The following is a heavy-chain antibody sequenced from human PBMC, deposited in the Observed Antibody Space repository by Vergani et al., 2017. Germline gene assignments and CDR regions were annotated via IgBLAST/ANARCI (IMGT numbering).Heavy chain of an antibody. CDR1: GGSFSGYY. J-gene: IGHJ5*02. D-gene: IGHD3-16*01. CDR3: ARGLEDVGFGWFDR. V-gene: IGHV4-34*01. Sequence: QVQLQQWGAGLLKPSETLSLTCAVYGGSFSGYYWSWIRQPPGKGLEWIGEINHSGSTNYNPSLKSRVTISVDTSKNQCSLKLSSVTAAATAGYYCARGLEDVGFGWFDRWGEGRLVTVSS. CDR2: INHSGST.